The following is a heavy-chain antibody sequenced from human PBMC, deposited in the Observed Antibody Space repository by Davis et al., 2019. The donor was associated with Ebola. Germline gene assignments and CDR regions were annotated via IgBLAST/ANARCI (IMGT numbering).Heavy chain of an antibody. Sequence: GGSLRLSCAASGFTFSSYNMNWVRQAPGKGLEWVSYITGSGSTIYYADSVKGRFTISRDNAKNSLYLQMNSLRAEDTAVYYCAKAVRQYYDYIWGSYRLDAFDIWGQGTMVTVSS. CDR1: GFTFSSYN. V-gene: IGHV3-48*04. J-gene: IGHJ3*02. CDR2: ITGSGSTI. CDR3: AKAVRQYYDYIWGSYRLDAFDI. D-gene: IGHD3-16*02.